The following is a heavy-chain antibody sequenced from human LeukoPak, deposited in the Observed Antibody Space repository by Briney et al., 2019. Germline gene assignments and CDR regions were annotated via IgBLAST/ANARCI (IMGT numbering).Heavy chain of an antibody. V-gene: IGHV4-39*01. CDR3: ARPGYYYDSSGYNYRDY. D-gene: IGHD3-22*01. J-gene: IGHJ4*02. CDR2: IYYSGST. CDR1: GGSLSSSSYY. Sequence: SETLSLTCTVAGGSLSSSSYYWGWIRQPPGKGLEWIGSIYYSGSTYYNPSLKSRVTISVDTSKNQFSLKLSSVTAADTAVYYCARPGYYYDSSGYNYRDYWGQGTLVTVSS.